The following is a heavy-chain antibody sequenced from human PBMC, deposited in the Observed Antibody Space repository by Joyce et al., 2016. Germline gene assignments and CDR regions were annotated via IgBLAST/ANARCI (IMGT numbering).Heavy chain of an antibody. J-gene: IGHJ4*02. CDR1: GFTLSTSG. Sequence: EVQLLESGGGLVQPGGSLRLSCAASGFTLSTSGMSWVRQAPGKGLERVSGISNDGGITYYADSVKGRFTISRDNSKNTLYLQMNSLRAEDTAVYYCAKGGGSSAYYFEYWGQGTLVTVSS. CDR2: ISNDGGIT. V-gene: IGHV3-23*01. D-gene: IGHD1-26*01. CDR3: AKGGGSSAYYFEY.